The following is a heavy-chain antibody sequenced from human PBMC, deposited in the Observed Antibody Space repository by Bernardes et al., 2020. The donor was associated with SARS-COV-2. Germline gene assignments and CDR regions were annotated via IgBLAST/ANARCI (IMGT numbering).Heavy chain of an antibody. CDR1: GYIFSKYD. D-gene: IGHD3-10*01. Sequence: ASVKVSCKASGYIFSKYDITWVRQAPGRGLEWMGSIGTEIRYAQIHQGRVTMTTDTSTSTVYMELRSLRSDDTAVYFCARGRGVRGGLFDYWGQGTLVTVSS. CDR2: IGTEIR. V-gene: IGHV1-18*04. J-gene: IGHJ4*02. CDR3: ARGRGVRGGLFDY.